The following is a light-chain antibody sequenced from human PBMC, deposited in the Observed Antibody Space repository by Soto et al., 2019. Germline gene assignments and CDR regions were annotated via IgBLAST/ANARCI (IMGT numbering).Light chain of an antibody. CDR1: QSVSSY. CDR2: RAS. Sequence: EIGLTQSPATLSLSPGERATLSCRASQSVSSYLAWYQQKPGQAPRLLMFRASIRATGFPARFSGSGSGTEFNITISSLQSEDSAVYYCQQYNNWPPFTFGPGTKVDIK. V-gene: IGKV3-15*01. CDR3: QQYNNWPPFT. J-gene: IGKJ3*01.